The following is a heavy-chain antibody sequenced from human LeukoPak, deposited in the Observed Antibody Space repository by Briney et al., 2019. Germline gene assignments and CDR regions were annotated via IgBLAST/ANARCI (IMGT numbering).Heavy chain of an antibody. V-gene: IGHV1-2*02. D-gene: IGHD3-10*01. J-gene: IGHJ6*03. CDR3: ARDHYGSGSSYYYYYYMDV. CDR2: INPNSGGT. Sequence: ASVKVSCKASGYTFTGYYMHWVRQAPGQGLEWMGWINPNSGGTNYAQKFQGRVTMTRDTSISTAYMELSRLRSDDTAVYYCARDHYGSGSSYYYYYYMDVWGKGTTVTISS. CDR1: GYTFTGYY.